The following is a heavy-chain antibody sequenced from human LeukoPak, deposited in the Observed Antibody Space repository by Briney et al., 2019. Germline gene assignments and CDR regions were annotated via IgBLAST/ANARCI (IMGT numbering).Heavy chain of an antibody. D-gene: IGHD3-3*01. V-gene: IGHV4-4*07. CDR2: IIYISGST. J-gene: IGHJ5*02. Sequence: SETLSLTCTVSGGSISSYYWSWIRQPTGKGLEWIGHIIYISGSTNYNPSLKSRVTMSVDTSKNQFSLKLSSVTAADTAVYYCAKGYYTFDPWGQGTLVTVSS. CDR3: AKGYYTFDP. CDR1: GGSISSYY.